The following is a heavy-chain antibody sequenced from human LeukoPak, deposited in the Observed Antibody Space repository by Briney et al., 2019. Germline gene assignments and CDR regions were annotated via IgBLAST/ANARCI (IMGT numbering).Heavy chain of an antibody. V-gene: IGHV4-30-4*01. CDR3: ARSSYSSSWYPADNWFDP. CDR2: VYYTGST. CDR1: GDSLSSGDYY. D-gene: IGHD6-13*01. Sequence: PSQTLSLTCTVSGDSLSSGDYYWSWIRQPPGKGLEWIGYVYYTGSTYYSPSLKSRVTISVDTSRNKFSLKLSSVTAADTAVYYCARSSYSSSWYPADNWFDPWGQGTLVTVSS. J-gene: IGHJ5*02.